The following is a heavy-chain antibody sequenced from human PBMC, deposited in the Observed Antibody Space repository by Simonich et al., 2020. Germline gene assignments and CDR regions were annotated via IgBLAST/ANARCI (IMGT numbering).Heavy chain of an antibody. CDR3: ARDVDTAMVFDY. Sequence: EVQLVESGGGLVKPGGSLDPSCAASGFPFRRDSMNWVRLTPGKGLGWVSYISSRSSYIYYADSVKGRFTISRDNAKNSLYLQMNSLRAEDTAVYYCARDVDTAMVFDYWGQGTLVTVSS. V-gene: IGHV3-21*01. CDR2: ISSRSSYI. D-gene: IGHD5-18*01. CDR1: GFPFRRDS. J-gene: IGHJ4*02.